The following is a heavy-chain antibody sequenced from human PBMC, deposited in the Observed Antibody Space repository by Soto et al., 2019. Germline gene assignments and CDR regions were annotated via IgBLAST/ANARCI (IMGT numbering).Heavy chain of an antibody. CDR3: ARDRAHYDFWSGAFDY. CDR2: ISAYNGNT. CDR1: GYTFTSYG. Sequence: QVQLVQSGAEVKKAGASVKVSCKASGYTFTSYGISWVRQAPGQGLEWMGWISAYNGNTNYAQKLQGRVTMTTDTSTSTAYMELRSLRSDDTAVYYCARDRAHYDFWSGAFDYWGQGTLVTVSS. V-gene: IGHV1-18*01. D-gene: IGHD3-3*01. J-gene: IGHJ4*02.